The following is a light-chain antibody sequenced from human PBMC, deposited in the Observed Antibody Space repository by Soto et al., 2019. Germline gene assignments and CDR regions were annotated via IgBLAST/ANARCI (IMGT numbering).Light chain of an antibody. J-gene: IGKJ1*01. Sequence: EMVLTQSPGTLSLSPGERATLSCRASQSVSSSYLAWYQQKPGQAPRLLIYGASSRATGIPDRFSGSGSGTDFTLTISRLEPDDFAVYYCQQYGSSRTFGQGTKVEIK. CDR1: QSVSSSY. CDR2: GAS. CDR3: QQYGSSRT. V-gene: IGKV3-20*01.